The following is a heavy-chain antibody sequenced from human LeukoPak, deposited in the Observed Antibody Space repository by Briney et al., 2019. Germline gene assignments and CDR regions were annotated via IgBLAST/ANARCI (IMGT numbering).Heavy chain of an antibody. CDR2: MNPNSGNT. V-gene: IGHV1-8*03. J-gene: IGHJ6*03. CDR1: GYTFTSYD. Sequence: GASVKVSCKTSGYTFTSYDINWVRQATGQGLEWMGWMNPNSGNTGYAQKFQGRVTITRNTSISTAYMELSSLRSEDTAVYYCARVKSRRGAASIAVTGPSNYYYYYMDVWGKGTTVTVSS. D-gene: IGHD6-19*01. CDR3: ARVKSRRGAASIAVTGPSNYYYYYMDV.